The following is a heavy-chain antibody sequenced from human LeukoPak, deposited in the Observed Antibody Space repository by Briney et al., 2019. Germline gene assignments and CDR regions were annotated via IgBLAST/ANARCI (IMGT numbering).Heavy chain of an antibody. CDR2: IRSSSSTI. J-gene: IGHJ3*02. V-gene: IGHV3-48*04. CDR1: GFTFSSYS. Sequence: GGSLRLSCAASGFTFSSYSMNWVRQAPGKGLEWVSYIRSSSSTIYYADSVKGRFTISRDNAKNSLYLQMNSLRAEDTAVYYCARESWGLDAFDIWGQGTMVTVSS. D-gene: IGHD3-16*01. CDR3: ARESWGLDAFDI.